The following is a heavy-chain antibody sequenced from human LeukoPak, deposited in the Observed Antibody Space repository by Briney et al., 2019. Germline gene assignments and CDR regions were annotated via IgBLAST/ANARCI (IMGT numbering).Heavy chain of an antibody. V-gene: IGHV3-21*01. CDR1: GFTFSSYS. D-gene: IGHD3-22*01. CDR2: ISSSNSYI. CDR3: ARGYYYDSSGYYSCRAFDY. Sequence: GGSLRLSCAASGFTFSSYSMNWVRQAPGKGLEWVSSISSSNSYIYYADSVKGRFTISRDNAKNSLYLQMNSLRAEDTAVYYCARGYYYDSSGYYSCRAFDYWGQGTLVTVSS. J-gene: IGHJ4*02.